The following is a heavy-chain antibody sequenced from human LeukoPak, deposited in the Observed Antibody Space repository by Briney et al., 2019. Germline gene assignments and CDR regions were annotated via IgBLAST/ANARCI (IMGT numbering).Heavy chain of an antibody. Sequence: GGSLRLSCAASGFTFSGYGMHWVRQAPGKGLEGVAVIGYDGSNKYYADSVKGRFTISRDNSKNTLYLQMNSLRAEDTAVYYCAREVTSGTYSFSDYWGQGTLVTVSS. J-gene: IGHJ4*02. CDR3: AREVTSGTYSFSDY. CDR2: IGYDGSNK. V-gene: IGHV3-33*01. D-gene: IGHD1-26*01. CDR1: GFTFSGYG.